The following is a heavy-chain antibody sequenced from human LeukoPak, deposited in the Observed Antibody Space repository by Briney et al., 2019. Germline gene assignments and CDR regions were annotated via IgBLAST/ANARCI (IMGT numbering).Heavy chain of an antibody. Sequence: SETLSLTCIVSGASFNTGDYYWNWIRQHPGKGLEWIGYIYNSGSTCYNPSLKSRVTISVDTSKNHFSLRLTSVTAADSAVYHCARGAPPDSWGQGTLVTVSS. J-gene: IGHJ4*02. CDR3: ARGAPPDS. V-gene: IGHV4-31*03. CDR1: GASFNTGDYY. CDR2: IYNSGST.